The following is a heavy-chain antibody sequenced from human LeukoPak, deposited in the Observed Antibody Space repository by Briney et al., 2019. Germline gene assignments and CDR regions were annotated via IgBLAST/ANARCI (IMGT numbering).Heavy chain of an antibody. V-gene: IGHV1-18*01. CDR3: AREPLAVGEGYFDY. J-gene: IGHJ4*02. CDR1: GYTFTSYG. CDR2: ISAYNGNT. Sequence: ASVKVSCNASGYTFTSYGISWVRQAPGQGLEWMGWISAYNGNTNYAQKLQGRVTMTTDTSTSTAYMELRSLRSDDTAVYYCAREPLAVGEGYFDYWGQGTLVTVSS. D-gene: IGHD3-10*01.